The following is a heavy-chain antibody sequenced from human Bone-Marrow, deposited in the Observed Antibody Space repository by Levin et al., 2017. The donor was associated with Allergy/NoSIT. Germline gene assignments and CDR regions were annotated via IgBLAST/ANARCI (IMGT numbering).Heavy chain of an antibody. CDR2: IYYSGST. J-gene: IGHJ5*02. D-gene: IGHD3-3*01. Sequence: PSQTLSLTCTVSGGSISSSSYYWGWIRQPPGKGLEWIGSIYYSGSTYYNPSLKSRVTISVDTSKNQFSLKLSSVTAADTAVYYCARTAVGVVPWFDPWGQGTLVTVSS. CDR3: ARTAVGVVPWFDP. CDR1: GGSISSSSYY. V-gene: IGHV4-39*01.